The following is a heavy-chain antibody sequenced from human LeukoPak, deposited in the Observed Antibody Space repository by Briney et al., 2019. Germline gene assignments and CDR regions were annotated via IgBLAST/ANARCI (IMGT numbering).Heavy chain of an antibody. D-gene: IGHD1-26*01. CDR2: IYSGGTT. CDR1: GFTVSGNY. V-gene: IGHV3-53*03. J-gene: IGHJ4*02. Sequence: PGGSLRLSCAASGFTVSGNYMTWVRQPPRQGLEWVSIIYSGGTTYYADSVKGRFTISRDNSKNTVYLQVNSLRAEDTAVYYCAGGTYPLEDWGQGTLVTVSS. CDR3: AGGTYPLED.